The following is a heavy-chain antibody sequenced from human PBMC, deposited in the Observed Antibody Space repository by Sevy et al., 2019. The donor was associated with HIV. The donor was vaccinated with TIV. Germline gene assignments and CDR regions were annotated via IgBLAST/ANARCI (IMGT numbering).Heavy chain of an antibody. V-gene: IGHV3-23*01. CDR3: AKDEVDTAMVNSDYFDY. Sequence: GGSLRLSCAASGFTFSSYAMSWVRQAPGKGLEWVSAISGSGGSTYYADSVKGRFTISRDNSKNTLYLQMNSLRADDTAVYYCAKDEVDTAMVNSDYFDYWGQGTLVTVSS. D-gene: IGHD5-18*01. J-gene: IGHJ4*02. CDR2: ISGSGGST. CDR1: GFTFSSYA.